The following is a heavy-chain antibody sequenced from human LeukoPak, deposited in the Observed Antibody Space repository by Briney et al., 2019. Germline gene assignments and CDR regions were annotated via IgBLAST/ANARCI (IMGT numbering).Heavy chain of an antibody. Sequence: SGTLSLTCTVSGGSISSYYWSWIRQPAGKGLEWIGRIYTSGSTNYNPSLKSRVTISVDTSKNQFSLKLSSVTAADTAVYYCARGEGYSYGSHFDYWGQGTLVTVSS. CDR3: ARGEGYSYGSHFDY. CDR1: GGSISSYY. J-gene: IGHJ4*02. D-gene: IGHD5-18*01. V-gene: IGHV4-4*07. CDR2: IYTSGST.